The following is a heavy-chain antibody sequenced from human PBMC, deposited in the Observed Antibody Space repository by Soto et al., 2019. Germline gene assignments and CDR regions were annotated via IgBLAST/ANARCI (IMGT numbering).Heavy chain of an antibody. CDR2: MYYSGST. CDR1: GGSISDFY. CDR3: ARLGGVAARTSDY. J-gene: IGHJ4*02. D-gene: IGHD3-16*01. Sequence: PSETLSLTCTVSGGSISDFYWSWIRQPPGKGLEWIGYMYYSGSTDYNPSLNSRVSISADTSKKQFSLKLKSVTAADTAVYYCARLGGVAARTSDYWGRGTLVTVSS. V-gene: IGHV4-59*01.